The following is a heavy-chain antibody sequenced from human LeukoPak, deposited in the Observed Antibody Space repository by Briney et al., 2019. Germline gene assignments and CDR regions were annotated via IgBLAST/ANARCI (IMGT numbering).Heavy chain of an antibody. Sequence: SETLSLTCAVYGGSFSGYYWSWIRQPPGKGLEWIGEINHSGSTNYNPSLKSRVTISVDTSKNQFSLKLSSVTAADTAVYYCARGQDAMVRGVIEPVSYFDYWGQGTLVTVSS. J-gene: IGHJ4*02. CDR2: INHSGST. V-gene: IGHV4-34*01. CDR1: GGSFSGYY. CDR3: ARGQDAMVRGVIEPVSYFDY. D-gene: IGHD3-10*01.